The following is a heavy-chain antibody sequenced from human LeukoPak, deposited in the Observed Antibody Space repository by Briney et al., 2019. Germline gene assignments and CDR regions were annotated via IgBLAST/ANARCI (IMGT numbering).Heavy chain of an antibody. V-gene: IGHV3-74*01. Sequence: PGGSLRLSCAASGFTLSSYWMHWVRQTPGKGLMWVSRIKSDGSTIYTDSVKGRFTISRDNAKNMVYLQMNSLRAEDTAMYYCARAITYFYGSVTYDWFDPWGQGTLVTVSS. CDR1: GFTLSSYW. D-gene: IGHD3-10*01. CDR2: IKSDGST. J-gene: IGHJ5*02. CDR3: ARAITYFYGSVTYDWFDP.